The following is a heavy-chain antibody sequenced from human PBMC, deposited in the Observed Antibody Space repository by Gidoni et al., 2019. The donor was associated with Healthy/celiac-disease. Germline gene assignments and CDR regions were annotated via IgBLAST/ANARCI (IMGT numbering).Heavy chain of an antibody. V-gene: IGHV4-30-4*01. J-gene: IGHJ5*02. CDR1: GGSISSGDYS. Sequence: QVQLQESGPGLVKPSQTLSLTCTVSGGSISSGDYSWSWIRQPPGKGLEWIGYISYSGSTYYNPSLKSRVSISVDTSKNQFSLRLSSVTAADTAVYYCAREVTRSPRNWFDPWGQGTLVTVSS. D-gene: IGHD2-21*02. CDR2: ISYSGST. CDR3: AREVTRSPRNWFDP.